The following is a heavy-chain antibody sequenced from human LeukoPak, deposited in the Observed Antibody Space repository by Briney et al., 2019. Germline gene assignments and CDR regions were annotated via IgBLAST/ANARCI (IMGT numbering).Heavy chain of an antibody. CDR2: ISSSSSYI. V-gene: IGHV3-21*01. Sequence: GGSLRLSCAASGFTFSSYSMNWVRQAPGKGLEWVSSISSSSSYIYYADSVKGRFTISRDNAKNSLYLQMNSLRAEDTAVYYCARGRSGYDYLSLNYYYYMDVWGKGTTVTISS. D-gene: IGHD5-12*01. J-gene: IGHJ6*03. CDR1: GFTFSSYS. CDR3: ARGRSGYDYLSLNYYYYMDV.